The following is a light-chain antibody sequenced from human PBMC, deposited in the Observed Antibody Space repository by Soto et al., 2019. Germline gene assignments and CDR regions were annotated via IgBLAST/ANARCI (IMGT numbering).Light chain of an antibody. V-gene: IGKV1-8*01. CDR2: AAS. CDR3: QQYYSYPYT. J-gene: IGKJ2*01. Sequence: AIRMTQSPSSFSASTGDRVTITCRASQGISSYLAWYQQKPGKAPNLLIYAASTLQSGVPSRFSGSGSWTDFTLTISCLQSEDVATYYCQQYYSYPYTFGQGKKLEIK. CDR1: QGISSY.